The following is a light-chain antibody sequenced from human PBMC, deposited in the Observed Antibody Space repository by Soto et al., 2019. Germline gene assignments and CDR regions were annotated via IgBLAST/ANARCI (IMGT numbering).Light chain of an antibody. V-gene: IGLV2-14*03. CDR2: EVI. J-gene: IGLJ2*01. CDR1: SSDVAAYNF. Sequence: QSVLTQPASVSGSPGQSITISCTGTSSDVAAYNFVSWYQQHPGEVPKLMIYEVIKRPSGISDRFSGSKSGNTASLTISGLQAEDEAEYYCSAYTHSNTVIFGGGTKVTVL. CDR3: SAYTHSNTVI.